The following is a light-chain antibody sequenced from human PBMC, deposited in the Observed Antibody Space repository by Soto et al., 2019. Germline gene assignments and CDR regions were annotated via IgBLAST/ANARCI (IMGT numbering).Light chain of an antibody. Sequence: IVMTQSPATLSVSPGERATLSSRASQNIYSNVAWYQQRPGQAPRLLIYRASTRATGIPARFSGSGSGTEFTLTISSLQAEDVAVYYCQQYYSTLRTFGQGTRLEIK. V-gene: IGKV3-15*01. CDR3: QQYYSTLRT. J-gene: IGKJ5*01. CDR1: QNIYSN. CDR2: RAS.